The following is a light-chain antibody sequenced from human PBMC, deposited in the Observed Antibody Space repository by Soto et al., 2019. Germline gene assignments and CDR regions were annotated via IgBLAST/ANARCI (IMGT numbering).Light chain of an antibody. Sequence: DIVLTQSPLSLPVTPGEPASISCRSSQSLLHTNGHKYLDWYLHKPGQSPQLLVWLGSNRAAGVTDRLSGSGLGTHFTLNISRVEAEDVGVYSCMQGLQTPWTFGQGTTVDIK. J-gene: IGKJ1*01. CDR2: LGS. CDR1: QSLLHTNGHKY. V-gene: IGKV2-28*01. CDR3: MQGLQTPWT.